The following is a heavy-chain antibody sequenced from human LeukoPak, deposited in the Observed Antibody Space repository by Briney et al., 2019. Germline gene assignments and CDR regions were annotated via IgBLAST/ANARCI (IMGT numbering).Heavy chain of an antibody. D-gene: IGHD3-22*01. Sequence: PSETLSLTCAVYGVSFSGYYWSWIRQPPGKGLEWIGEINHSGSTNYNPSLKSRVTISVDTSKNQFSLKLSSVTAADTAVYYCASSDSSGYSLQHWGQGTLVTVSS. CDR1: GVSFSGYY. CDR2: INHSGST. CDR3: ASSDSSGYSLQH. V-gene: IGHV4-34*01. J-gene: IGHJ1*01.